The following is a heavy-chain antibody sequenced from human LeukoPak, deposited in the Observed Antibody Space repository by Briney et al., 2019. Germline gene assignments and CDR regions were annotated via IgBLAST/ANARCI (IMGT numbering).Heavy chain of an antibody. Sequence: PGGALRLSCAASGFTFSSYGMHWVRQAPGKGLEWGAVISYDGSNKYYADSVKGRFTISRDNSKNTLYLQMNSLRAEDTAVYYCARDILVVAAYYFGYWGQGTLVTVSS. V-gene: IGHV3-30*03. D-gene: IGHD2-15*01. CDR2: ISYDGSNK. CDR1: GFTFSSYG. CDR3: ARDILVVAAYYFGY. J-gene: IGHJ4*02.